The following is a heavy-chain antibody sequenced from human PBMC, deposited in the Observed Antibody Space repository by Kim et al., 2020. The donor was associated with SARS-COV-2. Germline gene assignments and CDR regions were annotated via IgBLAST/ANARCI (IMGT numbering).Heavy chain of an antibody. J-gene: IGHJ4*02. CDR3: AREFHGGYFDY. Sequence: TSYAQTLQGRVTLTRDTSTSTVYMELTSLRSEDTAVYYCAREFHGGYFDYWGQGTLVTVSS. CDR2: T. D-gene: IGHD3-3*01. V-gene: IGHV1-46*01.